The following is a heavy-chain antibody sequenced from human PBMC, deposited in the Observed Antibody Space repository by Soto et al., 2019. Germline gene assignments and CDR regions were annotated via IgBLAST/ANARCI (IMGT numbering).Heavy chain of an antibody. CDR1: GFTFSIYA. D-gene: IGHD3-10*01. CDR2: ISYDGSNK. Sequence: QVQLVESGGGVVQPGRSLRLSCAASGFTFSIYAMHWVRQAPGKGLEWVAVISYDGSNKYYADSVKGRFTISRDSSKNTLYLQMNSLRGEDTAVYYCAKEFGPMEAWGQGTLVTVSS. J-gene: IGHJ4*02. V-gene: IGHV3-30*18. CDR3: AKEFGPMEA.